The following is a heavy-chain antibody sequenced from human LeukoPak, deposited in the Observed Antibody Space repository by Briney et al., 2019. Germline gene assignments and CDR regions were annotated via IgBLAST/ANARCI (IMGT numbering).Heavy chain of an antibody. CDR2: ISGDGGST. Sequence: GGSLRLSCAASGFTFDDYAMHWVRQAPGRGLEWVSLISGDGGSTYYADSVKGGFTISRDNSKNSLYLQMNSLRTEDTALYYCAKDRALSGSYSSPHFDYWGQGTLVTVSS. CDR3: AKDRALSGSYSSPHFDY. CDR1: GFTFDDYA. V-gene: IGHV3-43*02. D-gene: IGHD1-26*01. J-gene: IGHJ4*02.